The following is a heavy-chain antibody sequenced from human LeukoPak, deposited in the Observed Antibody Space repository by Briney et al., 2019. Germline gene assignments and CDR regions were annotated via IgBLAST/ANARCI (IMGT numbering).Heavy chain of an antibody. V-gene: IGHV3-21*04. D-gene: IGHD7-27*01. CDR1: GFTFSSYS. J-gene: IGHJ6*02. CDR3: ARELGAYYYYYYGMDV. CDR2: ISSSSSYI. Sequence: GGSLRLSCAASGFTFSSYSMNWVRQAPGKGLEWVSSISSSSSYIYYADSVKGRFTISRDNAKNSLYLQMNSLRAEDTAVYYCARELGAYYYYYYGMDVWGQGTTVTVSS.